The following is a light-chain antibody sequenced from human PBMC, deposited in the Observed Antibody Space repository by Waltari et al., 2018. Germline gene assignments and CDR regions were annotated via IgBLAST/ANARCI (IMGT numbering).Light chain of an antibody. Sequence: QSVLTQPPSASGTPGQRVTIPCSGSPSNLRPNYVYWYQQLPGTAPKLLIYMNNQRPSGVPDRFSGSKSGTSASLAISGLRSEDEADYYCATWDDSLMQGVFGGGTKLTVL. CDR2: MNN. V-gene: IGLV1-47*01. CDR3: ATWDDSLMQGV. CDR1: PSNLRPNY. J-gene: IGLJ3*02.